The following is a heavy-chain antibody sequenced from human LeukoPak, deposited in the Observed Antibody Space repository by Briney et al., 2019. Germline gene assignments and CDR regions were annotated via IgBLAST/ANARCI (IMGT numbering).Heavy chain of an antibody. CDR1: GFSFSAYN. Sequence: GGSLRLSCEVSGFSFSAYNMNWVRQAPGKGLEWVSVLIGSSGSTDYADSVKGRFTISRDNSKNTVFLQMNSLRAEDTAIYYCAKGAYDYIEIGYFDSWGQGTLVTVSS. CDR3: AKGAYDYIEIGYFDS. CDR2: LIGSSGST. V-gene: IGHV3-23*01. D-gene: IGHD5-12*01. J-gene: IGHJ4*02.